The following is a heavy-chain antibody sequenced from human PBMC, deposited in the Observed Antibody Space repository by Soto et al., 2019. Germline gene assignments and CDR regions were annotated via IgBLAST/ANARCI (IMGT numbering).Heavy chain of an antibody. J-gene: IGHJ4*02. CDR3: ARGRSNGAFDS. Sequence: QVQLQESGPGLVKPSETLSLICTVSGDSINNFYWSWIRQSPGKGLEWIAYIYANGNTNHNPSLKRPVGISIDTSKSQFSLNLTSVTAADTAVYFCARGRSNGAFDSWGQGALVTVSS. CDR1: GDSINNFY. CDR2: IYANGNT. D-gene: IGHD1-26*01. V-gene: IGHV4-4*09.